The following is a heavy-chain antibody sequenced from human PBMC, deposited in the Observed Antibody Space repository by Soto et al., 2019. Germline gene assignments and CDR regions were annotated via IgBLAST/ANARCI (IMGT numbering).Heavy chain of an antibody. CDR2: IDASDSSA. Sequence: GESLKISCKGSGYTFTSYWISWVRQMPGKGLEWMGRIDASDSSANYSPSFQGHVTISADKSISAAYLQWSSLKASDTAMYYCARHGTLKDWSPPHDRFDPWGQGTLVTVSS. CDR3: ARHGTLKDWSPPHDRFDP. D-gene: IGHD1-1*01. CDR1: GYTFTSYW. J-gene: IGHJ5*02. V-gene: IGHV5-10-1*01.